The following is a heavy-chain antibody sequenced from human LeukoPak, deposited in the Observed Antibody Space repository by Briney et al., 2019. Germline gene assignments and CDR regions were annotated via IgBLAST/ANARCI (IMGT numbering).Heavy chain of an antibody. D-gene: IGHD3-3*01. CDR2: INHSGST. J-gene: IGHJ4*02. CDR1: GGSFSGYY. Sequence: SETLSLTCAVYGGSFSGYYWSWIRQPPGKGLEWIGEINHSGSTNYNPSLKSRVTISVDTSKNQFSLKLSSVTAADTAVCYCAITYYDFWSGYGLDYWGQGTLVTVSS. V-gene: IGHV4-34*01. CDR3: AITYYDFWSGYGLDY.